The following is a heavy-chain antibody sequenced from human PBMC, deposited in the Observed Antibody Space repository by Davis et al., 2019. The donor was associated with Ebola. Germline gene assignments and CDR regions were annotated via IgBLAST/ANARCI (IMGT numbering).Heavy chain of an antibody. Sequence: PGGSLRLSCAASGFTFSSYAMSWVRQAPGKGLEWVSAISGSGGSTYYADSVKGRFTISRDNSKNTLYLQMNSLRAEDTAVYYCAKVESRAYCSSTSCYAGDDAFDIWGQGTMVTVSS. J-gene: IGHJ3*02. CDR2: ISGSGGST. D-gene: IGHD2-2*01. CDR1: GFTFSSYA. V-gene: IGHV3-23*01. CDR3: AKVESRAYCSSTSCYAGDDAFDI.